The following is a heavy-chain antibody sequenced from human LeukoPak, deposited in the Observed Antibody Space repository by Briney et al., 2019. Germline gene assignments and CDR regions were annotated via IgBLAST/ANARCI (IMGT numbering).Heavy chain of an antibody. Sequence: GASVKVSCKSSGYTFTSYGICWVRQAPGQGLGWMGWIGAYNGNTNYAQKLQGRVTMTTDTSTSTAYMELRSLRSDDTAVYDCARDGRYYDYVWGSYRPPYYFDYWGQGTLVTVSS. D-gene: IGHD3-16*02. CDR3: ARDGRYYDYVWGSYRPPYYFDY. CDR1: GYTFTSYG. V-gene: IGHV1-18*01. J-gene: IGHJ4*02. CDR2: IGAYNGNT.